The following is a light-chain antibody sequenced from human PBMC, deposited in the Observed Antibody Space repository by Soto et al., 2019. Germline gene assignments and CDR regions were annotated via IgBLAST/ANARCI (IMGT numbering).Light chain of an antibody. Sequence: EIVWTQSPATLPLSPGERATLSCRASQSVGSSLAWYQQKPGQAPRLLIYAASNRATGIPARFSATGSGTDFALTISSLEPEDFAVYYCHQRSNWPRTFGGGTKVEIK. CDR2: AAS. V-gene: IGKV3-11*01. J-gene: IGKJ4*01. CDR3: HQRSNWPRT. CDR1: QSVGSS.